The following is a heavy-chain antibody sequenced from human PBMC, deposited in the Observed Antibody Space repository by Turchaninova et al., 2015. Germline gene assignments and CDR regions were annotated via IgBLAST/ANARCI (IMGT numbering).Heavy chain of an antibody. CDR3: ARHGEFYFDY. Sequence: QVQLQQWGAGLLKPSETLSLTCTVYGGSFSGYYWSWIRQPPGKGLDWLGQIYYGGGTSYNPSLKSRVTISLDTSKSQLSLRLTSVTAADTAVYYCARHGEFYFDYWGQGALVTVSS. D-gene: IGHD4-17*01. J-gene: IGHJ4*02. CDR2: IYYGGGT. V-gene: IGHV4-34*01. CDR1: GGSFSGYY.